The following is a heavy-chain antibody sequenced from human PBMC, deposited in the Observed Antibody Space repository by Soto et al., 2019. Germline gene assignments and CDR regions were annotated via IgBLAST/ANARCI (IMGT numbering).Heavy chain of an antibody. CDR2: IYSGGST. D-gene: IGHD2-2*01. J-gene: IGHJ6*03. CDR3: ARAPYCSSTSCYAPLDYYYMDV. Sequence: GGSLRLSCAASGFTVSSNYMSWVRQAPGKGLEWVSVIYSGGSTYYADSVKGRFTISRDNSKNTLYLQMNSLRAEDTAVYYCARAPYCSSTSCYAPLDYYYMDVWGKGTTVTVSS. V-gene: IGHV3-66*01. CDR1: GFTVSSNY.